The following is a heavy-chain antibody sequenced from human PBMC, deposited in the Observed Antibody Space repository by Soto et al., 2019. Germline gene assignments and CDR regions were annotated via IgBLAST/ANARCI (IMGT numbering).Heavy chain of an antibody. Sequence: GASVKVSCKASGYTFTGYYMHWVRQAPGQGLEWMGWINPNSGGTNYAQKFQGRVTMTRDTSISTAYMELSRLRSDDTAVYYCARDSQSGGKLLRPSWFDPWGQGTLVTVSS. V-gene: IGHV1-2*02. CDR3: ARDSQSGGKLLRPSWFDP. CDR1: GYTFTGYY. J-gene: IGHJ5*02. D-gene: IGHD2-15*01. CDR2: INPNSGGT.